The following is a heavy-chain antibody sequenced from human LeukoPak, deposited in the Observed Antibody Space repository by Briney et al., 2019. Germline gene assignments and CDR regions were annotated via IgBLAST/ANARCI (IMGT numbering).Heavy chain of an antibody. CDR2: ISSGSRTI. V-gene: IGHV3-48*01. CDR3: ARGGGIAASGTPH. CDR1: GFTFSSYS. Sequence: GGSLRLSCAASGFTFSSYSMNWVRQAPGKGLEWVSYISSGSRTIYYADSVKGRFTISRDNAKNSLYLQMNSLRADDTAVYYCARGGGIAASGTPHWGQGTLVTVSS. D-gene: IGHD6-13*01. J-gene: IGHJ4*02.